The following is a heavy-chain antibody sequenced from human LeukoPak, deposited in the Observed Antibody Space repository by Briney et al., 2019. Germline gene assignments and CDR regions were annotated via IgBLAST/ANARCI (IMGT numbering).Heavy chain of an antibody. D-gene: IGHD5-18*01. J-gene: IGHJ4*02. CDR2: ISSSGSNI. CDR3: ARGYSYGERYFDY. CDR1: GFTFSSYE. V-gene: IGHV3-48*03. Sequence: GGSLRLSCAASGFTFSSYEMNWVRQAPGKGLEWVSYISSSGSNIYYADSVKGRFTISRDNAKNSLYLQMNSLRAEDTAVYYCARGYSYGERYFDYWGQGTLVTVSS.